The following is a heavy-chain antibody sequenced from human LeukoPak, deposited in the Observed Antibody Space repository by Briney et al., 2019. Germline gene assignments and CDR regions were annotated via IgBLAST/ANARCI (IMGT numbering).Heavy chain of an antibody. CDR3: TREPLTGYFGFDY. D-gene: IGHD3-9*01. Sequence: GGSPRLSCTASGFIVSSNYMSWVRQAPGKGLEWVSGIYSGGRTEYADSVKGRFSVSRDNSKNTVYLQMNSLRADDTALYYCTREPLTGYFGFDYWGQGTQVTVSS. J-gene: IGHJ4*02. CDR2: IYSGGRT. CDR1: GFIVSSNY. V-gene: IGHV3-53*01.